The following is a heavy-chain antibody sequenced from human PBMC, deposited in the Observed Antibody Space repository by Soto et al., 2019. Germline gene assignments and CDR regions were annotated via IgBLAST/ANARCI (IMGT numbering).Heavy chain of an antibody. CDR2: ISSSGRDM. CDR3: ARVNPVTGLYYFDY. CDR1: GFTFIYYF. J-gene: IGHJ4*02. V-gene: IGHV3-11*01. D-gene: IGHD2-8*02. Sequence: PGGSLRLSCAASGFTFIYYFMTWIRQAPGRGLEWTSYISSSGRDMFYADSVKGRFTISRDNAKNSLYLQMNSLRAEDTALYYCARVNPVTGLYYFDYWGQGTLVTVSS.